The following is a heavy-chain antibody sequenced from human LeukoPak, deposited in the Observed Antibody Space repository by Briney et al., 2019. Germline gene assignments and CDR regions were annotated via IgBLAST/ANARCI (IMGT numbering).Heavy chain of an antibody. J-gene: IGHJ4*02. CDR1: GGSISSYY. CDR3: ARWGVAAASIDY. Sequence: SETLSLTCTVSGGSISSYYWSWIRQPPGKGLEWIGYIYYSGSTNYNPSLKSRVTISVDTSKNQFSLKLSSVTAADTAVYYRARWGVAAASIDYWGQGTLVTVSS. CDR2: IYYSGST. V-gene: IGHV4-59*08. D-gene: IGHD6-13*01.